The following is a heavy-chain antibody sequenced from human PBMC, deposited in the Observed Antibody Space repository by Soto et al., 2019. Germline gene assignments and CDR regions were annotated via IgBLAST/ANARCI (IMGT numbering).Heavy chain of an antibody. V-gene: IGHV3-30*18. Sequence: QVQLVEFGGGVVQPGRSLRLSCAASGFTFSDYAMHWVRQAPGKGLEWVAVISWDGRAQYYGDSVRGRFTISRDNSQSTLYLQMNSLRTEDTGIYYCAKETIQVGGPNYFDYWGQGVPVTVSS. CDR1: GFTFSDYA. CDR3: AKETIQVGGPNYFDY. J-gene: IGHJ4*02. D-gene: IGHD1-1*01. CDR2: ISWDGRAQ.